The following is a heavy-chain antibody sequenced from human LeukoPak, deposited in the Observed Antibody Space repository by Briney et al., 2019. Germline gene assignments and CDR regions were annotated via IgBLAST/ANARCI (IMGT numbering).Heavy chain of an antibody. CDR2: IYYSGST. V-gene: IGHV4-39*01. J-gene: IGHJ5*02. Sequence: SETLSLTCTVSGGSISSSSYYWGWTRQPPGKGLEWIGSIYYSGSTYYNPSLKSRVTISVDTSKNQFSLKLSSVTAADTAVYYCARGPSTRRGRWFDPWGQGTLVTVSS. CDR3: ARGPSTRRGRWFDP. CDR1: GGSISSSSYY. D-gene: IGHD2-2*01.